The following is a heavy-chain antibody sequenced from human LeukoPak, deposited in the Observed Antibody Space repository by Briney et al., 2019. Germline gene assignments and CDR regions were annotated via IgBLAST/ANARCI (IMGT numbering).Heavy chain of an antibody. Sequence: SETLSLTCTVSGGSISSYYWSWIRQPPGKGLEWIGYIYYSGSTNYNPSLKSRVTISVDTSKNQFSQKLSSVTAADTAVYYCARSIVGAQLYFDYWGQGTLVTVSS. D-gene: IGHD1-26*01. J-gene: IGHJ4*02. CDR2: IYYSGST. CDR3: ARSIVGAQLYFDY. V-gene: IGHV4-59*01. CDR1: GGSISSYY.